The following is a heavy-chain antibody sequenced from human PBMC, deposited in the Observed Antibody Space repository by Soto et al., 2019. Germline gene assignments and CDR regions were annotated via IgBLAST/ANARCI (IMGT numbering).Heavy chain of an antibody. CDR3: ARAPRSNYAHNWFDP. V-gene: IGHV4-61*08. Sequence: PWATLSLTCTFSGCSINSAGHSWVWVRQSPGKGLEWIGYSYYSGSSYYNPSLKSRVTISVDTSKNQFSLKLSSVTAADTAVYYCARAPRSNYAHNWFDPWGQGTLVTVSS. CDR2: SYYSGSS. CDR1: GCSINSAGHS. D-gene: IGHD4-4*01. J-gene: IGHJ5*02.